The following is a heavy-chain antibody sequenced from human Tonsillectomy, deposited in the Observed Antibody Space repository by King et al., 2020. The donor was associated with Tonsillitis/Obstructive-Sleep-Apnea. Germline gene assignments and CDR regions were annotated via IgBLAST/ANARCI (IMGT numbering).Heavy chain of an antibody. J-gene: IGHJ6*03. V-gene: IGHV5-51*01. D-gene: IGHD5-12*01. CDR3: ARHDVMRGYENSYYLDV. CDR2: IYPGDSDT. CDR1: GYSFTNYW. Sequence: VQLVQSGAEVKKPGESLKISCKGSGYSFTNYWIGWVRQMPGKGLEWMEIIYPGDSDTIYSPSFQDQVTISAEKSISAAYLQRSSLKASDTAMYYCARHDVMRGYENSYYLDVWGKGTTVTVSS.